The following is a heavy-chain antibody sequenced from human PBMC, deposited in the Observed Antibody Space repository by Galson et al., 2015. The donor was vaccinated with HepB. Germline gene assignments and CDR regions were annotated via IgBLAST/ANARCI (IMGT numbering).Heavy chain of an antibody. CDR2: ITSAGSSK. Sequence: SLRLSCAASGFTFSNYCMHWVRQAPGEGLDWLTLITSAGSSKHYADSVKGRFTISRDDSTNTLYLQMSSLRAEDTAVYYCAKDRSSSWALDYWGQGTLVTVSA. J-gene: IGHJ4*02. D-gene: IGHD6-13*01. V-gene: IGHV3-30*18. CDR1: GFTFSNYC. CDR3: AKDRSSSWALDY.